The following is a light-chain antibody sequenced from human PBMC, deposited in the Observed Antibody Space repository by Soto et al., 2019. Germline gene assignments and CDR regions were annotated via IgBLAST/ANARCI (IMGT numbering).Light chain of an antibody. Sequence: DIQMTQSPSTLSASVGDRVTITCRASQSIARWVAWYQQKPGKAPKLLIYDASCLESGVPSRFSGSGSGTEFTLTIISLQPDDFATYYCQQYNSYLTFGQGTKVEIK. CDR1: QSIARW. V-gene: IGKV1-5*01. J-gene: IGKJ1*01. CDR2: DAS. CDR3: QQYNSYLT.